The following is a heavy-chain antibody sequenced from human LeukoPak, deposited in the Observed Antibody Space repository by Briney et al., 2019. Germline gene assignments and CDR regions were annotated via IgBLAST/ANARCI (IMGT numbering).Heavy chain of an antibody. V-gene: IGHV4-59*08. CDR2: IYYSGST. Sequence: SETLSLTCTVSRGSISSYYWSLIRQPPGKGLEWIGYIYYSGSTNYNPSLKSRVTISEDMSKNQFSLKLSSVTAADTAVYYCARNWRRGWFDPWGQGILVTVSS. D-gene: IGHD1-1*01. CDR3: ARNWRRGWFDP. CDR1: RGSISSYY. J-gene: IGHJ5*02.